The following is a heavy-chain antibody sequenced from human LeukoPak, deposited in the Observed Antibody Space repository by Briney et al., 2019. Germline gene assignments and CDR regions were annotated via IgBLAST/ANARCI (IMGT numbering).Heavy chain of an antibody. V-gene: IGHV3-66*02. Sequence: GGSLRLSCAASGFTVSNNYISWVRQAPGKGLEWVSVIQSDGSTYYADSVRGLFTISRDNSKNTLYLQMNSLRAEDTAVYYCTRGGAFDIWGQGTMVTVSS. CDR1: GFTVSNNY. D-gene: IGHD3-16*01. J-gene: IGHJ3*02. CDR2: IQSDGST. CDR3: TRGGAFDI.